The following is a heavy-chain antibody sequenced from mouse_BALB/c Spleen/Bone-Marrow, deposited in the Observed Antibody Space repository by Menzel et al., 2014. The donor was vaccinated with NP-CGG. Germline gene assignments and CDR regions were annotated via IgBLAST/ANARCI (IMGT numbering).Heavy chain of an antibody. CDR3: ARDYYGSSHFDY. Sequence: EVHLVESGGGLVQPGGSLKLSCAASGFTFSSFVMSWVRQTPEKRLEWVASISSGGSMYYSDSVKGRFIISRDNARNIQYLQMSSLRSEDTAMYCCARDYYGSSHFDYWGQGSTLTVSS. V-gene: IGHV5-6-5*01. J-gene: IGHJ2*01. D-gene: IGHD1-1*01. CDR1: GFTFSSFV. CDR2: ISSGGSM.